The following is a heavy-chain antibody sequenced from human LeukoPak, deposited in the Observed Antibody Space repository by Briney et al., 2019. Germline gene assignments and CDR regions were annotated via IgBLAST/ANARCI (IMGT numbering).Heavy chain of an antibody. D-gene: IGHD3-22*01. CDR3: ARQEKYYYDSSGTHAFDI. CDR2: IYPGDSDT. CDR1: GYSFTSYW. J-gene: IGHJ3*02. V-gene: IGHV5-51*01. Sequence: GESLKISCKGSGYSFTSYWIGWVRQMPGKGLEWMGIIYPGDSDTRYSPSFQGQVTISADKSISTAYLQWSSLKASDTAMYYCARQEKYYYDSSGTHAFDIWGQGTMATVSS.